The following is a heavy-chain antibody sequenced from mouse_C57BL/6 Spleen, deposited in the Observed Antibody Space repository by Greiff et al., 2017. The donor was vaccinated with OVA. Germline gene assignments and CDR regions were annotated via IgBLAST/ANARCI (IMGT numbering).Heavy chain of an antibody. D-gene: IGHD2-4*01. V-gene: IGHV1-18*01. J-gene: IGHJ4*01. CDR1: GYTFTDYN. CDR3: ARGPDYGSGYYAMDY. CDR2: INPNNGGT. Sequence: VQLKESGPELVKPGASVKIPCKASGYTFTDYNMDWVKQSHGKSLEWIGDINPNNGGTIYNQKFKGKATLTVDKSSSTAYMELRSLTSEDTAVYYCARGPDYGSGYYAMDYWGQGTSVTVSS.